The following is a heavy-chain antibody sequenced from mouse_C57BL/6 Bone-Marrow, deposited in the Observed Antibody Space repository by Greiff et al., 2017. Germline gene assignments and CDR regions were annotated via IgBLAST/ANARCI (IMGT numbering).Heavy chain of an antibody. CDR1: GFSLSTFGMG. Sequence: ESGPGILQPSQTLSLTCSFSGFSLSTFGMGVGWIRQPSGKGLEWLAHIWWDDDKYYNPALKSRLTISKDTSKNQVFLKIANVDTADTATYYCARIARGLRPAWFAYWGQGTLVTVSA. D-gene: IGHD2-4*01. CDR2: IWWDDDK. J-gene: IGHJ3*01. V-gene: IGHV8-8*01. CDR3: ARIARGLRPAWFAY.